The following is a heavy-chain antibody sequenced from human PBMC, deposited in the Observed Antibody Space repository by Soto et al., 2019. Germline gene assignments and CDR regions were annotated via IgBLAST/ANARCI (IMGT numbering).Heavy chain of an antibody. CDR3: ARGREFDA. V-gene: IGHV4-30-2*01. J-gene: IGHJ4*02. Sequence: QLQLRESGSRLVKPSQTLSLTCAVSGGSLTSGTYSWNWLRQPPGKGLEWIGYIFSSGTPYYNPSLKSGVTISIDVSRIQFSLNLRYLSAADTAVYYCARGREFDAWGQGTLVTVSS. CDR2: IFSSGTP. CDR1: GGSLTSGTYS.